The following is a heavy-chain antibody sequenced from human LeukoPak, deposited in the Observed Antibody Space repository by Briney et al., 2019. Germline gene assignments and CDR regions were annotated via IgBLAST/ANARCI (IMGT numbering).Heavy chain of an antibody. V-gene: IGHV3-11*04. J-gene: IGHJ4*02. D-gene: IGHD3-22*01. CDR2: ISSSGSTI. Sequence: NPGGSLRLSCAASGFSISNYWLSWVRQAPGKGLEWVSYISSSGSTIYYADSVKGRFTISRDNAKNSLYLQMNSLRAEDTAVYYCARDSPYYYDSSGPRDYWGQGTLVTVSS. CDR1: GFSISNYW. CDR3: ARDSPYYYDSSGPRDY.